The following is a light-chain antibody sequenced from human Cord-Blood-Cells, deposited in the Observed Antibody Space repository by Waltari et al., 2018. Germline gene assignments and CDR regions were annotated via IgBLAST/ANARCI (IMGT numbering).Light chain of an antibody. CDR1: SSDVGGYNY. CDR2: DVS. CDR3: SSYTSSSTWV. V-gene: IGLV2-14*01. Sequence: QSALTQPASVSGSPGQSITISCTGTSSDVGGYNYVYWYRQHPGKAPKLLIYDVSKRPSGVSKRFSGSKSGNTASLTISGLQAEDEADYYCSSYTSSSTWVFGGGTKLTVL. J-gene: IGLJ3*02.